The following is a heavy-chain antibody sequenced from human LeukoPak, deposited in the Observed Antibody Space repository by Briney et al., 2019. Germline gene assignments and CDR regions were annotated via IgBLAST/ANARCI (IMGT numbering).Heavy chain of an antibody. J-gene: IGHJ4*02. CDR1: GFIFRSHE. CDR3: ARGVGATTDGDY. V-gene: IGHV3-21*01. D-gene: IGHD1-26*01. Sequence: GGSLRLSCAASGFIFRSHEMNWVRQAPGKGLEWVSSISSSSSYIYYADSVKGRFTISRDNAKNSLYLQMNSLRAEDTAVYYCARGVGATTDGDYWGQGTLVTVSS. CDR2: ISSSSSYI.